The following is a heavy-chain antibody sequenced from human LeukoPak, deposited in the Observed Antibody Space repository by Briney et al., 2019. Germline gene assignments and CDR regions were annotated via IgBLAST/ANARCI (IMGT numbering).Heavy chain of an antibody. D-gene: IGHD2-2*01. Sequence: SETLSLTCAVYGGSFSGYYWSWIRQPPGEGLEWIGEINHSGSTNYNPSLKSRVTISVDTSKNQFSLKLSSVTAADTAVYYCARDRWDCSSTSCYPTPGRSFDYWGQGTLVTVSS. V-gene: IGHV4-34*01. CDR1: GGSFSGYY. J-gene: IGHJ4*02. CDR3: ARDRWDCSSTSCYPTPGRSFDY. CDR2: INHSGST.